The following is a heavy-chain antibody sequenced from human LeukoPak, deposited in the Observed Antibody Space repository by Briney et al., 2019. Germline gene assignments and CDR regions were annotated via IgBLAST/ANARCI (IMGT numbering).Heavy chain of an antibody. CDR3: ARDLRGYGDYVDY. J-gene: IGHJ4*02. Sequence: PSETLSLTCAVYGGSFSGYYWSWIRQPPGKGLEWIGEINHSGSTNYNPSLKSRVTISVDTSKNQFSLKLSSVTAADTAVYFCARDLRGYGDYVDYWGQGTLVTVSS. CDR2: INHSGST. CDR1: GGSFSGYY. D-gene: IGHD4-17*01. V-gene: IGHV4-34*01.